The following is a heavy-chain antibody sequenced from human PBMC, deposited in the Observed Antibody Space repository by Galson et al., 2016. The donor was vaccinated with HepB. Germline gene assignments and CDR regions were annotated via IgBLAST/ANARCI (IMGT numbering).Heavy chain of an antibody. J-gene: IGHJ4*02. CDR1: GFSFSSYA. CDR2: ITGSGGTT. V-gene: IGHV3-23*01. Sequence: SLRLSCAASGFSFSSYAMSWARQAPGKGLEWVSTITGSGGTTYYADSVKGRFTISRDNAKNSVYLQMNSLRAEDTAVYYCANSLMISTSQGRGSTWGQGTLVTVSS. CDR3: ANSLMISTSQGRGST. D-gene: IGHD3/OR15-3a*01.